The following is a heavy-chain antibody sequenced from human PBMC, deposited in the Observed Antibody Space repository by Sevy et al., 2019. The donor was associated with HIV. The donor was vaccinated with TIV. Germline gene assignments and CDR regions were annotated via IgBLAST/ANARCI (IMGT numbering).Heavy chain of an antibody. CDR2: ISSTSGYI. V-gene: IGHV3-21*01. CDR1: GFTFSSYR. J-gene: IGHJ4*02. CDR3: ARAVLEISTWRSDY. D-gene: IGHD1-1*01. Sequence: GGSVRLSCAASGFTFSSYRMTWVRQAPGKGLEWVSCISSTSGYINYADSVKGRFTISRDNAKNLLYLQMDSLRAEDTAVYYCARAVLEISTWRSDYWGQGTLVTVSS.